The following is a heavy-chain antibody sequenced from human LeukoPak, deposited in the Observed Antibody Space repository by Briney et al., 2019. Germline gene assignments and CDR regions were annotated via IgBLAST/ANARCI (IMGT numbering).Heavy chain of an antibody. CDR1: GFNFRTNA. Sequence: GGSLRLSCAASGFNFRTNAMSWVRQAPGKGLEWVSAISASGGGTYYADSVKGRFTISRDNSKNTLYLQMNSLRDEDTAVYYCARIGAGGAFDIWGQGTMVTVSS. D-gene: IGHD5-12*01. J-gene: IGHJ3*02. CDR3: ARIGAGGAFDI. CDR2: ISASGGGT. V-gene: IGHV3-23*01.